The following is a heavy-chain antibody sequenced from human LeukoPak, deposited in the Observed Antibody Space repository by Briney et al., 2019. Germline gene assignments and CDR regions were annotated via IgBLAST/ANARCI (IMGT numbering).Heavy chain of an antibody. CDR2: ISSRGTTM. J-gene: IGHJ4*01. V-gene: IGHV3-48*01. CDR3: VREGFYFFDF. CDR1: GFTFSSYD. Sequence: PGGSLRLSCAASGFTFSSYDMNWVRQAPGKGPEWVSYISSRGTTMYYADSVKGRFTISRDNAKDSVYLQMNSLRAEDSATYYCVREGFYFFDFWGQGALVTVSS.